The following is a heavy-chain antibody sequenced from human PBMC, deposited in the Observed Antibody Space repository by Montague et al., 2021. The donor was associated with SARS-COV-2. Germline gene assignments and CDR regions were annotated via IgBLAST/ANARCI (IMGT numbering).Heavy chain of an antibody. J-gene: IGHJ5*02. D-gene: IGHD3-22*01. V-gene: IGHV4-34*01. CDR2: VHHSGSI. CDR3: ARGPVDTTMTLVVVTGAAHYLDA. CDR1: GGSFSDYY. Sequence: SETLSLTCAVSGGSFSDYYWTWIRQPPGKGLEWLGEVHHSGSINYNPSLKSRITISLDTSKNPFSLGLSSVTAAGTAVYYCARGPVDTTMTLVVVTGAAHYLDAWGQGTLVSVSS.